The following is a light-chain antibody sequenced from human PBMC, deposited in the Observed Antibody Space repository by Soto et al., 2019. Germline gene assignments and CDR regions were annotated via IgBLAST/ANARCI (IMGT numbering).Light chain of an antibody. J-gene: IGKJ1*01. CDR3: QQYGSGTWT. CDR2: GAS. CDR1: QSVTSNY. Sequence: ENVLTQSPGTLSLSPGERATLSCRASQSVTSNYLAWYQQKPGQTPRLLIYGASSRATGIPDRFSGSGSGTDFTLTISRLEPEDFAVYYCQQYGSGTWTLGQGTKVEVK. V-gene: IGKV3-20*01.